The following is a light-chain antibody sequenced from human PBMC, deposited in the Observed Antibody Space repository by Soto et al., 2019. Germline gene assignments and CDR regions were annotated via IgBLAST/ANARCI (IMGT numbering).Light chain of an antibody. CDR1: QSVTSNY. Sequence: EIVLTQSPGTLSLSPVQKSTLSCRARQSVTSNYLAWYQPKPGQAPRLLIFGASIRDTGIPDRFSVRGSGTVFTLTISRLEPEDFAVYYCQKYGSSPGKFGPGNKGDIK. CDR3: QKYGSSPGK. J-gene: IGKJ1*01. CDR2: GAS. V-gene: IGKV3-20*01.